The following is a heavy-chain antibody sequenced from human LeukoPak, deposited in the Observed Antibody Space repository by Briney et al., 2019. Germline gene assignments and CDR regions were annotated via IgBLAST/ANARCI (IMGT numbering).Heavy chain of an antibody. CDR3: ARLGTADGISCFHY. CDR2: IYPYDSAT. D-gene: IGHD6-13*01. Sequence: GESLEIPCKGSGYNFINYWIAWVRQMPGKGLEWMGIIYPYDSATRYSPSFQGQVTMSVDKSTSTAYLQWTSLRASDTAIYYCARLGTADGISCFHYWGQGPQVTVSS. V-gene: IGHV5-51*01. J-gene: IGHJ4*02. CDR1: GYNFINYW.